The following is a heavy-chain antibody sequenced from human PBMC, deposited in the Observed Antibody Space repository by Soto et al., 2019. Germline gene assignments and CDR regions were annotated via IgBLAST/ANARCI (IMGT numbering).Heavy chain of an antibody. V-gene: IGHV1-46*01. CDR3: ARDLLSIGWSTNYYYYVMDV. D-gene: IGHD6-19*01. J-gene: IGHJ6*02. CDR1: GYTFTGYY. CDR2: INPGGGNP. Sequence: GASVKVSCKTSGYTFTGYYLHWVRQAPGQGLEWMGIINPGGGNPIYSQNLQGRVTMTRDTSISTAYMELSRLRSDDTAVYYCARDLLSIGWSTNYYYYVMDVWGQGTSVTVSS.